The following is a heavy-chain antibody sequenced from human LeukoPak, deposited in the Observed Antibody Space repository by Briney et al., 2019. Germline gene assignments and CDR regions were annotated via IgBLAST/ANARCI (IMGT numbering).Heavy chain of an antibody. J-gene: IGHJ4*02. CDR2: ISGSGAFT. CDR1: GFTFRTYA. CDR3: AKAVASGRSFDY. Sequence: GGSLRLSCAASGFTFRTYAISWVRQAPGKGLEWVSTISGSGAFTYYADSVKGRFTISRDNSENTLYLQMNSLRAEDTAVYYCAKAVASGRSFDYWGQGTLVTVSS. D-gene: IGHD6-19*01. V-gene: IGHV3-23*01.